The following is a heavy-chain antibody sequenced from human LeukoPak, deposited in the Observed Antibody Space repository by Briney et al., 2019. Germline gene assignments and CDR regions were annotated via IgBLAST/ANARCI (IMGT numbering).Heavy chain of an antibody. D-gene: IGHD5-24*01. CDR3: AAPRDGYNLGY. CDR2: IYYSGST. Sequence: SETLSLTCTVSGDSITSYYWNWIRQPPGTGLEWIGYIYYSGSTDYNPSLKSRVTISVDTPKNQFSLKLSSVTAADTAVYYCAAPRDGYNLGYWGRGTLVTVSS. J-gene: IGHJ4*02. CDR1: GDSITSYY. V-gene: IGHV4-59*08.